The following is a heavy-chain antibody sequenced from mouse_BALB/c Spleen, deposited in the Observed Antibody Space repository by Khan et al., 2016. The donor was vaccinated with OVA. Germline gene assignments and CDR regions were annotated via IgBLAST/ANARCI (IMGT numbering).Heavy chain of an antibody. D-gene: IGHD1-2*01. J-gene: IGHJ2*01. Sequence: VQLKESGPGLVKPSQSLSLTCTVTGYSITSGYGWNWLRQFPGNKLEWMGYISYSGSTNYNPSLKSRISITRDTSKNQFFLQFNSVTTEDTATYYCARTARIKYWGQGTTLTVSS. CDR3: ARTARIKY. V-gene: IGHV3-2*02. CDR2: ISYSGST. CDR1: GYSITSGYG.